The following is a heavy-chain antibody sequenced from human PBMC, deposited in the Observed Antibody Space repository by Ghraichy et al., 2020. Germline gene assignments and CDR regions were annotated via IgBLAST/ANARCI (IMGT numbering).Heavy chain of an antibody. CDR2: INHSGST. J-gene: IGHJ4*02. CDR3: ARGGIPDRPEVATIVPYYFDY. CDR1: GGSFSGYY. D-gene: IGHD5-12*01. Sequence: SETLSLTCAVYGGSFSGYYWSWIRQPPGKGLEWIGEINHSGSTNYNPSLKSRVTISVDTSKNQFSLKLSSVTAADTAVYYCARGGIPDRPEVATIVPYYFDYWGQGTLVTVSS. V-gene: IGHV4-34*01.